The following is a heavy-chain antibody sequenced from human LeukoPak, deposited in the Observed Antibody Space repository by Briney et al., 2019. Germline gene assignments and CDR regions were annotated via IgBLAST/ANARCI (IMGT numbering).Heavy chain of an antibody. J-gene: IGHJ4*02. D-gene: IGHD4-23*01. CDR1: GGTFSSYA. Sequence: RASVKVSCKAPGGTFSSYAISWVRQAPGQGLEWMGGIIPIFGTANYAQKFQGRVTITTDESTSTAYMELSSLRSEDTAVYYCAREKTSYGGNSPFDYWGQGTLVTVSS. CDR3: AREKTSYGGNSPFDY. CDR2: IIPIFGTA. V-gene: IGHV1-69*05.